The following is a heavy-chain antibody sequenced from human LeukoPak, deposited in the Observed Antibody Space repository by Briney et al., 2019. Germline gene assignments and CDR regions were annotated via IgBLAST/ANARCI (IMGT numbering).Heavy chain of an antibody. CDR1: GGSISSYY. J-gene: IGHJ4*02. V-gene: IGHV4-4*07. Sequence: RASETLSLTCTVSGGSISSYYWSWIRQPAGKGLEWIGRIYTSGSTNYNPSLKSRVTMSVDTSKNQFSLKLTSVTAADMAIYYCAREWASGGSSLDYWGRGTLVTVSS. CDR3: AREWASGGSSLDY. CDR2: IYTSGST. D-gene: IGHD4-23*01.